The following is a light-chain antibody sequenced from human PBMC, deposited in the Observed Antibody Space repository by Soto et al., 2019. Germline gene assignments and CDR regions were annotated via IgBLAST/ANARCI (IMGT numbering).Light chain of an antibody. J-gene: IGLJ1*01. CDR3: KSYAGSNTYV. V-gene: IGLV2-8*01. CDR1: KNDIGVYDF. Sequence: QSALTQPPSASGSPGQSVTISCTGTKNDIGVYDFVSWYQHHPGKAPRLIIYEVVQRPSGVPDRFSGSKSGNTASLTVSGLQAADEAAYFCKSYAGSNTYVLGSGTKVTV. CDR2: EVV.